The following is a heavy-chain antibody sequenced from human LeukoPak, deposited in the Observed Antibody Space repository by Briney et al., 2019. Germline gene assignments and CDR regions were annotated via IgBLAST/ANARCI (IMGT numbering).Heavy chain of an antibody. Sequence: PSETLSLTCTVSGGSISGYYWSWVRQAPGKGLEWVANIKQDGSEKYYVDSVKGRFTISRDNAKNSLYLQMNSLRAEDTAVYYCARTRITMIVGLASRFDYWGQGTLVTVSS. J-gene: IGHJ4*02. D-gene: IGHD3-22*01. CDR3: ARTRITMIVGLASRFDY. V-gene: IGHV3-7*01. CDR1: GGSISGYY. CDR2: IKQDGSEK.